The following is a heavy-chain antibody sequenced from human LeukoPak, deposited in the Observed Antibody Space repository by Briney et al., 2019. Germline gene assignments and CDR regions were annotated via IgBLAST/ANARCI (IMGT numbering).Heavy chain of an antibody. J-gene: IGHJ4*02. Sequence: GGSLRLSCAASGFTFSSYGMHWVRQAPGKGLERVAVISYDGSNKYYADSVKGRFTISRDNSKNTLYLQMNSLRAEDTAVYYCAKDDLTDGGSYPNDWGQGTLVTVSS. D-gene: IGHD1-26*01. CDR2: ISYDGSNK. CDR1: GFTFSSYG. V-gene: IGHV3-30*18. CDR3: AKDDLTDGGSYPND.